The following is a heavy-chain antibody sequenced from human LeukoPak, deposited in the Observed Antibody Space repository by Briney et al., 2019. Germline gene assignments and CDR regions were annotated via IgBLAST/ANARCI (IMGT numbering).Heavy chain of an antibody. CDR1: GYTFTGYY. D-gene: IGHD3-22*01. J-gene: IGHJ4*02. CDR2: INPNSGGT. Sequence: ASVKVSCKASGYTFTGYYMHWVRQAPGQGLEWMGRINPNSGGTNYAQKFQGSVTMTRDTSISTAYMELSRLRSDDTAVYYCARVGDSSGYYSDYWGQGTLVTVSS. V-gene: IGHV1-2*06. CDR3: ARVGDSSGYYSDY.